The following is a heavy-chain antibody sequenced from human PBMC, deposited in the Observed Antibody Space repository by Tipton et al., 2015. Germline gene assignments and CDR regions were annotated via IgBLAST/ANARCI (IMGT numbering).Heavy chain of an antibody. CDR2: ISYSGST. CDR1: GGSVNSANYY. D-gene: IGHD3-9*01. CDR3: ACQDYDSLTRDYQTVDY. J-gene: IGHJ4*02. V-gene: IGHV4-61*01. Sequence: LRLSCTVSGGSVNSANYYWSWIRQPPGKGLEWIGYISYSGSTHYNPSFKSRVAISVDTSKNQFSLKLTSVTAADTAVYYCACQDYDSLTRDYQTVDYWGPGTLVTVSS.